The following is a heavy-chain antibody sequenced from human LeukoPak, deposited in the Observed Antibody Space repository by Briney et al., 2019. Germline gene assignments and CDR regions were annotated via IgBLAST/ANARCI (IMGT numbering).Heavy chain of an antibody. CDR2: ISGSGGST. CDR3: AKSLRAISDSSGDYSFSDY. J-gene: IGHJ4*02. CDR1: GFTYSSYA. Sequence: GGSLRLSCAASGFTYSSYAMSWVRHAPGKGLEWLSSISGSGGSTYYADSVKGRFTISRDNSKNTLYLQMNSLRAEDTAAYYCAKSLRAISDSSGDYSFSDYWGQGTLVTVSS. V-gene: IGHV3-23*01. D-gene: IGHD3-22*01.